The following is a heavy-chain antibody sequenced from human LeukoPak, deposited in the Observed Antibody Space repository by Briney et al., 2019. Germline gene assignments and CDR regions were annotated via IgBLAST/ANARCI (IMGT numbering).Heavy chain of an antibody. CDR1: GGSISSSSYY. Sequence: PSETLSLTCTVSGGSISSSSYYWGWIRQPPGKGLEWIGEINHSGSTNYNPSLKSRVTISVDTSKNQFSLKLSSVTAADTAVYYCARGTSSWYFGTDAFDIWGQGTMVTVSS. V-gene: IGHV4-39*07. CDR2: INHSGST. J-gene: IGHJ3*02. CDR3: ARGTSSWYFGTDAFDI. D-gene: IGHD6-13*01.